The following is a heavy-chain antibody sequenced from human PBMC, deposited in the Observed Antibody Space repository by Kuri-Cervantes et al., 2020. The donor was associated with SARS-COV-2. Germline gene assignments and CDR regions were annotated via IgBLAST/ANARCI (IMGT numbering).Heavy chain of an antibody. CDR1: GYTLTELS. CDR2: ISAYNGKT. V-gene: IGHV1-18*01. J-gene: IGHJ4*02. D-gene: IGHD5-18*01. Sequence: ASVKVSCKVSGYTLTELSMHWVRQAPGQGLEWMGWISAYNGKTNFAQKFQGRVTMTTDTPASTAYMELRSLRSDDTAIYYCARGDDGYTYGWPFDYWGQGTLVTVSS. CDR3: ARGDDGYTYGWPFDY.